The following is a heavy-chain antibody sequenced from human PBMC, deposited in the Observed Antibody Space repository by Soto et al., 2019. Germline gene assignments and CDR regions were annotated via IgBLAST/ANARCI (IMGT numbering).Heavy chain of an antibody. CDR1: GLTFRNYA. J-gene: IGHJ4*02. Sequence: GGSLRLSCAASGLTFRNYAMTWVRQAPGKGPEWVSTVSGNGGETFYADSVKGRFTISRDNSKNTLYLQMNSLRAEDTAVYYCARAPAAYGGNSVDYWGRGTLVTVSS. CDR3: ARAPAAYGGNSVDY. CDR2: VSGNGGET. D-gene: IGHD4-17*01. V-gene: IGHV3-23*01.